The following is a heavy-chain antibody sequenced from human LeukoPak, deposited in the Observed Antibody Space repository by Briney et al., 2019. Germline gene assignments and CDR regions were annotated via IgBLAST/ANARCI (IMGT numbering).Heavy chain of an antibody. V-gene: IGHV3-21*01. CDR1: GFTFSSYS. CDR2: ISSSSSYI. Sequence: PGGSLRLSCAASGFTFSSYSMNWVRQAPGKGLEWVSSISSSSSYIYYADSVKGRFTISRDNAKNSLYLQMNSLRAEDTAVYYCARDGRYDILTGYWADFDYWGQGTLVTVSS. D-gene: IGHD3-9*01. J-gene: IGHJ4*02. CDR3: ARDGRYDILTGYWADFDY.